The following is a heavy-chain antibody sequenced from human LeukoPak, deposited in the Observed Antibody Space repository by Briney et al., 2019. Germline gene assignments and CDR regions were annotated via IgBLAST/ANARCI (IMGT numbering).Heavy chain of an antibody. CDR2: INPNSGGT. Sequence: ASVKVSCKASGYTFTGYYMHWVQQAPGQGLEWMGWINPNSGGTNYAQKFQGRVTMTRDTSISTAYMELSRLRSDDTAVYYCARESRDKGDAFDIWGQGTMVTVSS. V-gene: IGHV1-2*02. J-gene: IGHJ3*02. CDR3: ARESRDKGDAFDI. D-gene: IGHD2-15*01. CDR1: GYTFTGYY.